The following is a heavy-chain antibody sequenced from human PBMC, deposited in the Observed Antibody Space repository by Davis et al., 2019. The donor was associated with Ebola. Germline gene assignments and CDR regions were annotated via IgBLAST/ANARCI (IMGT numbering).Heavy chain of an antibody. J-gene: IGHJ2*01. CDR1: GYTFTSYA. CDR3: ARGIPERDPFLHYWYIDL. D-gene: IGHD6-25*01. CDR2: ISPNSGGT. V-gene: IGHV1-2*04. Sequence: ASVKVSCKASGYTFTSYAMHWVRQAPGHGREWMGWISPNSGGTNYAQKFQGWVTMTRDTSISTAYMELSRLRSDDTAVYYCARGIPERDPFLHYWYIDLWGRGTLVTVSS.